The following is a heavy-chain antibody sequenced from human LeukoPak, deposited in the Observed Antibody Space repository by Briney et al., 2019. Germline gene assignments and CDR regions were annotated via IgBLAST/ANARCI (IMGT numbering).Heavy chain of an antibody. CDR1: GYTFTGYY. D-gene: IGHD2-2*01. Sequence: ASVKVSCKASGYTFTGYYMHWVRQAPGQGLEWMGWINPNSGGTNYAQEFQGRVTMTRDTSISTAYMELSRLRSDDTAVYYCTTGPYCSSTSCYPGDYYYYGMDVWGQGTTVTVSS. CDR3: TTGPYCSSTSCYPGDYYYYGMDV. V-gene: IGHV1-2*02. CDR2: INPNSGGT. J-gene: IGHJ6*02.